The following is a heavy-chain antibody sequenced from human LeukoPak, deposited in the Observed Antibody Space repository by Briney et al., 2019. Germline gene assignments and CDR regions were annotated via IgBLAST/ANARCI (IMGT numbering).Heavy chain of an antibody. J-gene: IGHJ4*02. CDR3: ARLLDSNSGPPTHPVELVY. Sequence: ASVKVSCKASGYTFTGYYMHWVRQAPGQGLEWMGWINPSGGSTSYAQKFQGRVTMTRDMSTSTVYMELSSLRSEDTAVYYCARLLDSNSGPPTHPVELVYWGQGTLVTVSS. V-gene: IGHV1-46*01. D-gene: IGHD1-1*01. CDR2: INPSGGST. CDR1: GYTFTGYY.